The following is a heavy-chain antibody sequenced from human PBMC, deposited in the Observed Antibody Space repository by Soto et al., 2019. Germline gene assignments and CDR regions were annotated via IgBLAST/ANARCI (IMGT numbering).Heavy chain of an antibody. CDR2: IYHSGST. CDR1: GYSISSGYY. D-gene: IGHD3-22*01. J-gene: IGHJ4*02. Sequence: SETLSLTCAVSGYSISSGYYWGWIRQPPGKGLEWIGSIYHSGSTYHNPSLKSRVTISVDTSKNQFSLKLSSVTAADTAVYYCAITYYYDSSGYYPTPFDYWGQGTLVTVSS. V-gene: IGHV4-38-2*01. CDR3: AITYYYDSSGYYPTPFDY.